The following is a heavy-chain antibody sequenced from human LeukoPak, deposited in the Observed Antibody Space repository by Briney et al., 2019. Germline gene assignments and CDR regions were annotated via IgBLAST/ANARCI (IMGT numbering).Heavy chain of an antibody. J-gene: IGHJ5*02. CDR2: IIPILGIA. D-gene: IGHD3-22*01. CDR3: ARLSDMYDSSGYTWFDP. CDR1: GGTFSSYA. V-gene: IGHV1-69*04. Sequence: SVKVSCKASGGTFSSYAISWVRQAPGQGLEWMGRIIPILGIANYAQKFQGRVTITADKSTSTAYMELSSLRSEDTAVYYCARLSDMYDSSGYTWFDPWGQGTLVTVSS.